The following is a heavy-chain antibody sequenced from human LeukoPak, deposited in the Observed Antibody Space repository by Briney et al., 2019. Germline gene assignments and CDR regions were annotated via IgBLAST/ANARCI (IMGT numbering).Heavy chain of an antibody. Sequence: PGRSLRLSCAASGFTFSSYGMHWVRQAPGKGLEWVAVISYDGSNKYYADSVKGRFTISRDNSKNTLYLQMNSLRAEDTAVYYCAKDRWDTMVRGVFDYWGQGTLVTVSS. CDR3: AKDRWDTMVRGVFDY. V-gene: IGHV3-30*18. J-gene: IGHJ4*02. D-gene: IGHD3-10*01. CDR2: ISYDGSNK. CDR1: GFTFSSYG.